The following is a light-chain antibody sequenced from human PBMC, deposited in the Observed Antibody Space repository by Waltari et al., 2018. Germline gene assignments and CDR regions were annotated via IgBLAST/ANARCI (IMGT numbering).Light chain of an antibody. CDR3: QKYVNLPAT. CDR2: QAS. Sequence: EIVLTQSPSTLSLSPGERATLSCRASQSVGRFLAWYQQKPGQAHRLLIYQASIRATGIPDRFSVSGSGTDFSLTISGLEPEDFAVYYCQKYVNLPATFGQGTKVEIK. CDR1: QSVGRF. V-gene: IGKV3-20*01. J-gene: IGKJ1*01.